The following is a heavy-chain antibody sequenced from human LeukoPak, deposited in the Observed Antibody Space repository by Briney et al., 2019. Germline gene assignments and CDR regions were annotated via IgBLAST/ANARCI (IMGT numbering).Heavy chain of an antibody. V-gene: IGHV3-66*02. CDR1: GFTVNSNY. CDR2: FYSGGST. Sequence: PGGSLRLSCAASGFTVNSNYMSWVRQAPGKGLEWVSVFYSGGSTYYADSVKGRFTISRDNSKNTLYLQMNSLRAEDTAVYYCARQRDRYYFDYWGQGTLATVSS. CDR3: ARQRDRYYFDY. J-gene: IGHJ4*02. D-gene: IGHD1-14*01.